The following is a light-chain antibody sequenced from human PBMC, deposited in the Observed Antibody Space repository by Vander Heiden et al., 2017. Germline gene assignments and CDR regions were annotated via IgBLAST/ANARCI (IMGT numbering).Light chain of an antibody. CDR1: PDIGND. V-gene: IGKV1-6*01. Sequence: AIQMTQSPSSLSASVGDRVTITCRASPDIGNDLSWYQQKPGKATKVLISVVSSLQGGVPSRFSGSGFGTDFTLTITSLQPEDFATYYCLQDHVFPWTLGQGTKVEVK. J-gene: IGKJ1*01. CDR3: LQDHVFPWT. CDR2: VVS.